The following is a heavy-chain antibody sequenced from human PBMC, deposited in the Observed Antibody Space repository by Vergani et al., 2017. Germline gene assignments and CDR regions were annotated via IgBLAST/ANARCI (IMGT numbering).Heavy chain of an antibody. D-gene: IGHD6-6*01. Sequence: QVQLVQSGAEVKKPGASVKVSCKASGYTFTGYYMHWVRQAPGQGLEWMGWINPNSGGTNYAQKFQGRVTMTRDTSISTAYMGLSRLRSDDTAVYYCARCIAAPPYYYYYYMDVWGKGTTVTVSS. CDR2: INPNSGGT. CDR1: GYTFTGYY. J-gene: IGHJ6*03. V-gene: IGHV1-2*02. CDR3: ARCIAAPPYYYYYYMDV.